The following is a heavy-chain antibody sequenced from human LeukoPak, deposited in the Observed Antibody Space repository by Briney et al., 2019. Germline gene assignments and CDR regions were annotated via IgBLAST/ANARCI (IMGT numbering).Heavy chain of an antibody. V-gene: IGHV4-30-2*01. CDR3: ARPTRYYYDSSGYYYAFVY. D-gene: IGHD3-22*01. Sequence: SETLSLTCAVSGGSISSGGYSWSWIRQPPGKGLEWIGYIYHSGSTYYNPSLKSRVTISVDRSKNQFSLKLSSVTAADTAVYYCARPTRYYYDSSGYYYAFVYWGQGTLVTVSS. J-gene: IGHJ4*02. CDR2: IYHSGST. CDR1: GGSISSGGYS.